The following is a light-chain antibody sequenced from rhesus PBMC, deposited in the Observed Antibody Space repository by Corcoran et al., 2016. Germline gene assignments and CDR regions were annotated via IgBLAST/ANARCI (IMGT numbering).Light chain of an antibody. CDR1: QGISSY. V-gene: IGKV1-32*02. CDR2: YAN. J-gene: IGKJ1*01. CDR3: QQGNSNPWT. Sequence: DIQMSQSPSSLSASVGDRVTITCRASQGISSYLNWYQQKPGKAPKLLINYANSLASGVPSRFSGSGSGTEFTLTSMSLKPEDFETDYCQQGNSNPWTFGQGTKVEIK.